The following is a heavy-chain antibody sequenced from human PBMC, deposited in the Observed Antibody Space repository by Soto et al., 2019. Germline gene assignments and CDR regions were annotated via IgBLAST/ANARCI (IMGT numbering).Heavy chain of an antibody. CDR3: ASRPPYYYGSGSYGFDP. CDR1: GGSISSGGYS. V-gene: IGHV4-30-2*01. J-gene: IGHJ5*02. Sequence: QLQLQESGSGLVKPSQTLSLTCAVYGGSISSGGYSWSWIRQPPGKGLECIGYIYHSGRTYYNPSLKSRVTISVERSKNQFSLKLSSVTAADTAVYYCASRPPYYYGSGSYGFDPWGQGTRVTVSS. CDR2: IYHSGRT. D-gene: IGHD3-10*01.